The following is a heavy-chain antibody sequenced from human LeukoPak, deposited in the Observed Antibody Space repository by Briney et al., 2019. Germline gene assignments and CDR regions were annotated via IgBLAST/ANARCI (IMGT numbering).Heavy chain of an antibody. V-gene: IGHV3-33*01. CDR3: TPSIVGATTFDY. CDR1: GFTFSSYG. CDR2: IWYDGSNK. J-gene: IGHJ4*02. Sequence: GGSLRLSCAASGFTFSSYGMHWVRQAPGKGLEWVAVIWYDGSNKYYADSVKGRFTISRDNSKNTLYLQMNSLRAEDTAVYFCTPSIVGATTFDYWGQGTLVTVSS. D-gene: IGHD1-26*01.